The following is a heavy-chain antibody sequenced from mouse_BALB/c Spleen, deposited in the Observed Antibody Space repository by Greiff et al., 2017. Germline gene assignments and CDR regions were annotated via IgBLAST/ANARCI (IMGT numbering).Heavy chain of an antibody. D-gene: IGHD2-4*01. J-gene: IGHJ4*01. CDR2: ISSGGSYT. CDR1: GFTFSSYT. Sequence: EVKLVESGGGLVKPGGSLKLSCAASGFTFSSYTMSWVRQTPEKRLEWVATISSGGSYTYYPDSVKGRFTISRDNAKNTLYLQMSSLKSKDTAMYYCTNYDYDEGNYYAMDYWGQGTSVTVSS. CDR3: TNYDYDEGNYYAMDY. V-gene: IGHV5-6-4*01.